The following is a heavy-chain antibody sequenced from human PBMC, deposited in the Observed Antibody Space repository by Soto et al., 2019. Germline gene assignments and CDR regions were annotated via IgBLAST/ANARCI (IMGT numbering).Heavy chain of an antibody. CDR1: GFTFSGYE. J-gene: IGHJ4*02. D-gene: IGHD1-26*01. Sequence: EVQLVESGGGLVQPGGSLRLSCAASGFTFSGYEMNWVRQAPGKGLEWVSYISSSGNTIYYADSVKGRFTISRDNAQNSLYLQMNSLRAEDTAIYYCARLVGTTTYFDSWGQGTLVTVSS. CDR2: ISSSGNTI. V-gene: IGHV3-48*03. CDR3: ARLVGTTTYFDS.